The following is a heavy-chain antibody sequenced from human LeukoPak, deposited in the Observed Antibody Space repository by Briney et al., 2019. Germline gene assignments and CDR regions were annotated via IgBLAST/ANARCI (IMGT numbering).Heavy chain of an antibody. CDR1: GGSISSYY. Sequence: SETLSLTCTVSGGSISSYYWSWIRQPLGKGLEWIGYIYYSGSTNYNPSLKSRVTISVDTSKNQFSLKLSSVTAADTAVYYCARGGLSSRAPTYNWFDPWGQGTLVTVSS. J-gene: IGHJ5*02. V-gene: IGHV4-59*01. CDR3: ARGGLSSRAPTYNWFDP. D-gene: IGHD6-13*01. CDR2: IYYSGST.